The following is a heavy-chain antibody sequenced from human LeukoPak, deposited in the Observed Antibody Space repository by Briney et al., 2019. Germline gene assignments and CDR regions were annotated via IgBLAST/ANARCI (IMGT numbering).Heavy chain of an antibody. CDR2: ISGSGGST. D-gene: IGHD6-13*01. V-gene: IGHV3-23*01. CDR1: GFTFSSYA. Sequence: GGSLRLSCAASGFTFSSYAMTWVRQAPGMGLEWVSAISGSGGSTYYADSVKGRFTISRDNSKNTLYLQMNSLRAEDTAVYYCAKGLRAAAHYNWFDPWGQGTLVTVSS. J-gene: IGHJ5*02. CDR3: AKGLRAAAHYNWFDP.